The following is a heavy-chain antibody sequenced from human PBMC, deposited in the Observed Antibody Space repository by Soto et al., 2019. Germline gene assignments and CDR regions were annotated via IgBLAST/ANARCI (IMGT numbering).Heavy chain of an antibody. Sequence: PSETLSLTCAVYGGSFSGFHYWSWIRQHPGKGLEWIGYIYYSGGSTYYNPPLKSRASISVDTSKNQFSLELSSVTAADTAVYYCARTVVYSGYEFDYWGQGTLVTVSS. CDR3: ARTVVYSGYEFDY. D-gene: IGHD5-12*01. CDR1: GGSFSGFHY. CDR2: IYYSGGST. V-gene: IGHV4-31*11. J-gene: IGHJ4*02.